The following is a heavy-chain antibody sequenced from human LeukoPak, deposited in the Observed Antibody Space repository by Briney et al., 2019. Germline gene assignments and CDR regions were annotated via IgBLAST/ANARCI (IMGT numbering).Heavy chain of an antibody. D-gene: IGHD2-15*01. CDR2: IYSGGNT. J-gene: IGHJ1*01. CDR3: ASGYCSGGHCYSVYFQH. Sequence: GGSLRLSCAASGFTVSSNYMSWVRQAPGKGLEWVSVIYSGGNTYYADSVKDRFTISRDNSKNTLYLQMNSLRAEDTAVYYCASGYCSGGHCYSVYFQHWGQGTLVAVSS. V-gene: IGHV3-53*01. CDR1: GFTVSSNY.